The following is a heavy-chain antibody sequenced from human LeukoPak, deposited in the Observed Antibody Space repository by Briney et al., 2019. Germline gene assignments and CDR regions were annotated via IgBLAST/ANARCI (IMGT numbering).Heavy chain of an antibody. D-gene: IGHD6-19*01. J-gene: IGHJ4*02. V-gene: IGHV3-21*01. CDR1: GFTFSSYS. CDR3: ARDRGYSSGWRHFDY. CDR2: ISSSSTYI. Sequence: GGSLRLSCAASGFTFSSYSMNWVRQAPGKGLEWVSSISSSSTYIYYADSVKGRFTISRDNAKNSLYLQMNSLRAEDTAVYYCARDRGYSSGWRHFDYWGQGTLVTVSS.